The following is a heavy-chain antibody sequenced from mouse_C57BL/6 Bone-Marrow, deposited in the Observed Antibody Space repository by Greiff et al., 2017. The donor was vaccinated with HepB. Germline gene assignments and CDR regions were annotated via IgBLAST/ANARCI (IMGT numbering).Heavy chain of an antibody. CDR3: ARENSNYRIAY. J-gene: IGHJ3*01. CDR2: ISDGGSYT. V-gene: IGHV5-4*01. Sequence: DVMLVESGGGLVKPGGSLKLSCAASGFTFSSYAMSWVRQTPEKRLEWVATISDGGSYTYYPDNVKGRFTISRDNAKNNLYLQMSHLKSEDTAMYYCARENSNYRIAYWGQGTLVTVSA. D-gene: IGHD2-5*01. CDR1: GFTFSSYA.